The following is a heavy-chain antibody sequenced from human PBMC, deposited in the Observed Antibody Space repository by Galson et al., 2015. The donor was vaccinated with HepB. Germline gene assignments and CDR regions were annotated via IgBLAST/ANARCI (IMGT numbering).Heavy chain of an antibody. Sequence: CAISGDSVSSNSAAWNWIRQSPSRGLEWLGRTYYRSKWHNDYAVSMKSRITINPDTSKNQFSLKLSSVTAADTAVYYCARHMIVVVSGYYYYYGMDVWGQGTTVTVSS. D-gene: IGHD3-22*01. J-gene: IGHJ6*02. V-gene: IGHV6-1*01. CDR1: GDSVSSNSAA. CDR2: TYYRSKWHN. CDR3: ARHMIVVVSGYYYYYGMDV.